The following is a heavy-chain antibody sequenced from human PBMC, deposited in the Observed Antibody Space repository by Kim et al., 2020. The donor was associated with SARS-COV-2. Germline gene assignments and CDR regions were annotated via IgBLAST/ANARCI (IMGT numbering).Heavy chain of an antibody. D-gene: IGHD6-13*01. CDR1: GYTLTELS. J-gene: IGHJ4*02. CDR2: FYPEDGET. Sequence: ASVKVSCKVSGYTLTELSMHWVRQAPGKGLEWMGGFYPEDGETIYEQKFQGRVTMTEDTSPDTAYMELSSLGSEDTAVYYCATGLPPGIAAAGTDYWSQGTLVTVSS. CDR3: ATGLPPGIAAAGTDY. V-gene: IGHV1-24*01.